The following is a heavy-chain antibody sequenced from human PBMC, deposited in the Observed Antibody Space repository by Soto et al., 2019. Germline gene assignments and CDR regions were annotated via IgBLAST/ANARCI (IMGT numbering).Heavy chain of an antibody. CDR1: GFTFSDYY. V-gene: IGHV3-11*01. J-gene: IGHJ2*01. D-gene: IGHD1-7*01. Sequence: QVQLVESGGGLVKPGGSLRLSCAASGFTFSDYYMSWIRQAPGKGLEWVSYISSTGSTIYYPDSVKGRFAIARDNAKNSLDRQMNSLRAENTAVYYCARYNWNYHWYFDLGGRGTLVTVSS. CDR2: ISSTGSTI. CDR3: ARYNWNYHWYFDL.